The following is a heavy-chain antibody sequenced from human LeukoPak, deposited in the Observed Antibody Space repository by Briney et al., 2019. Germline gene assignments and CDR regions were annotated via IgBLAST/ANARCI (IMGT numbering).Heavy chain of an antibody. CDR3: ARVRLLEWLLPGLDYYYGMDV. V-gene: IGHV1-18*01. Sequence: GASVKVSCKASGYTFTSYGISWVRQAPGQGLEWMGWISAYNGNTNYAQKLQGRVTMTTDTSTSTAYMELRSLRSDDTAVYYCARVRLLEWLLPGLDYYYGMDVWGQGTTVTVSS. CDR1: GYTFTSYG. CDR2: ISAYNGNT. D-gene: IGHD3-3*01. J-gene: IGHJ6*02.